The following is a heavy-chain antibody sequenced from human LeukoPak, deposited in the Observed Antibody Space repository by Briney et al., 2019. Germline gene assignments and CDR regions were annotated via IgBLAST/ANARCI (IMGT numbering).Heavy chain of an antibody. V-gene: IGHV3-66*03. Sequence: GGSLRLSCPGSGFSLSNYYMSWVRQAPSKEREGVSLIRYRGETFYADSVNGRFPISRDNSKNTMYIQMTRLRVEDRAVYFCARDRAVTQDWVEFDPWGQGTLVTVSS. D-gene: IGHD4-17*01. J-gene: IGHJ5*02. CDR3: ARDRAVTQDWVEFDP. CDR1: GFSLSNYY. CDR2: IRYRGET.